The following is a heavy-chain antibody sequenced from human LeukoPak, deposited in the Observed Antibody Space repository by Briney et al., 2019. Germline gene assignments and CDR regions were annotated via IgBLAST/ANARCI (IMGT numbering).Heavy chain of an antibody. CDR1: GFTFSNYW. CDR2: IKQDASEK. J-gene: IGHJ4*02. D-gene: IGHD2-21*01. Sequence: GGSLRLSCAASGFTFSNYWMAWVRQAPGKGLEWVANIKQDASEKYYVDSVKGRFTISRDNAKNSVYLQMNSLRAEDAAVYYCARDTGDNFDYGGRGTLVTVSS. V-gene: IGHV3-7*01. CDR3: ARDTGDNFDY.